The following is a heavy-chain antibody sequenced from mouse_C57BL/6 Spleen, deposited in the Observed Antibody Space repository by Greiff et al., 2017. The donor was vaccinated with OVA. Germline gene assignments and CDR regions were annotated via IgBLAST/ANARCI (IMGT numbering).Heavy chain of an antibody. CDR1: GYAFSSYW. D-gene: IGHD2-1*01. V-gene: IGHV1-80*01. CDR3: ARYYLLRYFDV. Sequence: QVQLKESGAELVKPGASVKISCKASGYAFSSYWMNWVKQRPGKGLEWIGQIYPGDGDTNYNGKFKGKATLTADKSSSTAYMQLSSLTSEDSAVYFCARYYLLRYFDVWGTGTTVTVSS. CDR2: IYPGDGDT. J-gene: IGHJ1*03.